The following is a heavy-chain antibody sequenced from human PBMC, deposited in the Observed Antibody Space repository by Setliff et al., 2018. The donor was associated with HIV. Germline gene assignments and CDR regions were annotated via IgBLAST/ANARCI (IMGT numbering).Heavy chain of an antibody. Sequence: ASVKVSCKASGYSFTKYEINWVRQAPGQGLEWLGWVSPSIGNSDFAQKFKGRISLTTDTSIRTAYMELRGLKSDDTAVYFCARAGAVETTHFDYWGQGALVTVSS. V-gene: IGHV1-8*01. CDR3: ARAGAVETTHFDY. CDR2: VSPSIGNS. J-gene: IGHJ4*02. D-gene: IGHD1-7*01. CDR1: GYSFTKYE.